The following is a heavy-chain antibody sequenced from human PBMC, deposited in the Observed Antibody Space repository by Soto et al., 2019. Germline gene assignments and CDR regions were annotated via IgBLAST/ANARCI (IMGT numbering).Heavy chain of an antibody. CDR2: IYYSGST. J-gene: IGHJ5*02. CDR1: GGSISSGGYY. V-gene: IGHV4-31*03. CDR3: ARVSIVVVVAATRFDP. D-gene: IGHD2-15*01. Sequence: PSETLSLTCTVSGGSISSGGYYWSWIRQHPGKGLEWIGYIYYSGSTYYEPSLKSRVTISVDTSKNQFSLKLNSVTAADTAAYYCARVSIVVVVAATRFDPWGQGTLVTVS.